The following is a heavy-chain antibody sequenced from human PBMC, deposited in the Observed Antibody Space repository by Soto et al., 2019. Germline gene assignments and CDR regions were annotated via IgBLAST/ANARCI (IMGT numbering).Heavy chain of an antibody. CDR2: IIPIFGTA. CDR1: GGTFSSYA. J-gene: IGHJ5*02. CDR3: ARKGVTRDSRFFDP. V-gene: IGHV1-69*06. D-gene: IGHD3-22*01. Sequence: SVKVSCKASGGTFSSYAISWVRQAPGQGLEWMGGIIPIFGTANYAQKFQGRVTITADKSTSTAYMELSSLRSEDTAVYYCARKGVTRDSRFFDPWGEGTLVTVSS.